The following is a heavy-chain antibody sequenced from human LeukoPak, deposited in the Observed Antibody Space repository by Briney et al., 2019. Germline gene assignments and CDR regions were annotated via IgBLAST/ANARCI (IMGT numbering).Heavy chain of an antibody. CDR3: TRSVGGRLHYFDY. Sequence: GGSLRLSCTTSGFTFGDYAMSWVRQAPGKGLEWVGFIRSKAYGGTTEYAASVKGRFTISRDDSKSIAYLRMNSLKTEDTAVYYCTRSVGGRLHYFDYWGQGTLVTVSS. D-gene: IGHD1-26*01. CDR1: GFTFGDYA. CDR2: IRSKAYGGTT. J-gene: IGHJ4*02. V-gene: IGHV3-49*04.